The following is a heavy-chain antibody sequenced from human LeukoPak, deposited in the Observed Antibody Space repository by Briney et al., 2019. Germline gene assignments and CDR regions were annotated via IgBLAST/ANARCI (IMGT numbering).Heavy chain of an antibody. CDR3: ARGVYSYDSYYFDY. D-gene: IGHD5-18*01. Sequence: PGGSLRLSCAASGFTVSSNYMSWVRQAPGKGLEWVSVIYSGGSTYYADSVKGRFTISRDNYKNTLYLQMNSLRAEDTAVYYCARGVYSYDSYYFDYWGQGTLVTVSS. J-gene: IGHJ4*02. CDR1: GFTVSSNY. CDR2: IYSGGST. V-gene: IGHV3-66*01.